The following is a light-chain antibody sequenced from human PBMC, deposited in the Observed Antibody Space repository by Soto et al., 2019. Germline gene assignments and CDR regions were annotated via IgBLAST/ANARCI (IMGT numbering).Light chain of an antibody. V-gene: IGLV7-43*01. CDR1: TGAVTSDFY. CDR2: SAS. Sequence: QTVVIQEPSLTVSPGGTVTLTCASSTGAVTSDFYPNWLQQKPGQTPTSLIYSASKKYSWTPARFSGSLLGGNAALTLSGAQPEDEADYYCLLSYGDVWVFGGGTKLTVL. CDR3: LLSYGDVWV. J-gene: IGLJ3*02.